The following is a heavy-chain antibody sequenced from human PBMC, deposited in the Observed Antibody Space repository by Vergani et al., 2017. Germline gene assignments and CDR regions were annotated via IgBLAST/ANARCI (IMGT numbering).Heavy chain of an antibody. Sequence: EVQLVESGGGRVKPGGSLRLSCAASGFTFSDFSMSWVRQAPGKGLEWVAFIGSSGPYINYTDSVKGRFIISRDNTNNSLFLQLRSLRAEDAAVYYCARDCTSGGCPDNYGMDVWGQGATVTVSS. CDR3: ARDCTSGGCPDNYGMDV. CDR1: GFTFSDFS. J-gene: IGHJ6*02. CDR2: IGSSGPYI. V-gene: IGHV3-21*06. D-gene: IGHD2-8*01.